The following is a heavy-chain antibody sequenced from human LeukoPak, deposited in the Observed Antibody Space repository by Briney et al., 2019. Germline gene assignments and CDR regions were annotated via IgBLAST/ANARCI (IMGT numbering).Heavy chain of an antibody. CDR2: IYHSGST. J-gene: IGHJ6*03. CDR1: GGSISSSNW. CDR3: ARGVTTRSYYDFWSDSYYYYYMDV. D-gene: IGHD3-3*01. Sequence: SETLSLTCAVSGGSISSSNWWSWVRQPPGKGLEWIGEIYHSGSTNYNPSLKSRVTISVDKSKNQFSLKLSSVTAADTAVYYCARGVTTRSYYDFWSDSYYYYYMDVWGKGTTVTVSS. V-gene: IGHV4-4*02.